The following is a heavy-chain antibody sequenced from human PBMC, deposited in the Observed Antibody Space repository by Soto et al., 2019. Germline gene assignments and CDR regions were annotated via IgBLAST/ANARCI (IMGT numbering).Heavy chain of an antibody. CDR3: ARDGYTFGSYYFDH. J-gene: IGHJ4*02. Sequence: QAQLVQSGAEVKKPGASVKVSCKTSGYTFTSYGIIWVRQAPGQGLEWMGWISGYNGNTEYGQKFQGRVTMTTDTSASPAYLELRSLRSDDTAVYYCARDGYTFGSYYFDHWGQGTLVTVSS. CDR1: GYTFTSYG. CDR2: ISGYNGNT. D-gene: IGHD1-1*01. V-gene: IGHV1-18*01.